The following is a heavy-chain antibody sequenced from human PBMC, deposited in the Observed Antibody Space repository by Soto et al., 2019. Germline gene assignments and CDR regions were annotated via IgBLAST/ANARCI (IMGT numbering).Heavy chain of an antibody. CDR2: IWSDGNNK. CDR1: GFTFSTYG. V-gene: IGHV3-33*01. D-gene: IGHD3-22*01. J-gene: IGHJ3*01. CDR3: ARDPPEDSRGYLALDV. Sequence: QVQLVESGGGVVQPGRSLRLSCVASGFTFSTYGMHWVRQAPGKGLEWVALIWSDGNNKYNGDSVKGRFTISRDNSKNTLYLQKNSLRVEDTAVYYCARDPPEDSRGYLALDVWGQGTMVTVSS.